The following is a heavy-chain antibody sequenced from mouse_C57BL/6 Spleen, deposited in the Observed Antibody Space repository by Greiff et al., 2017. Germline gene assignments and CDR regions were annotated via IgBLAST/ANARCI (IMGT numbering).Heavy chain of an antibody. Sequence: QVQLQESGPELVKPGASVKISCKASGYAFSSSWMNWVKQRPGQGLEWIGLIYPGSGDTNYNGKFKGKATLTADKSSSTAYMQLSSLTSEDSAVYFCAAYSAGYVGGYFDVWGTGTMVTVSS. V-gene: IGHV1-82*01. CDR3: AAYSAGYVGGYFDV. J-gene: IGHJ1*03. CDR1: GYAFSSSW. D-gene: IGHD3-2*02. CDR2: IYPGSGDT.